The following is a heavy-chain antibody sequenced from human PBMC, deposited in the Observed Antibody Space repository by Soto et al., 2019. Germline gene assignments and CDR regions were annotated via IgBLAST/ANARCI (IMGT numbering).Heavy chain of an antibody. D-gene: IGHD3-22*01. CDR1: GGTFSSYA. V-gene: IGHV1-69*12. CDR2: IIPMLGTA. Sequence: QVQLVQSGAEVKKPGSSVKVSCKTSGGTFSSYAISWVRQAPGQGLEWMGGIIPMLGTANYAQKFQGRVTITADESTSTAYMELSSLRSEDTAVYYCARSRANYYDSRGYYYSTFDYWGQGTLVTVSS. J-gene: IGHJ4*02. CDR3: ARSRANYYDSRGYYYSTFDY.